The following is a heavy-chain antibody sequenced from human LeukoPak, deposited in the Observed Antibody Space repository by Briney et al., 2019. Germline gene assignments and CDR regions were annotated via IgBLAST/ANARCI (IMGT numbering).Heavy chain of an antibody. V-gene: IGHV3-74*01. CDR2: INSDGSST. Sequence: GGSLRLSCAASGLTFSSYWMHWVRQAPGKGLVWVSRINSDGSSTSYADSVKGRFTISRDNAKNTLYLQMNSLRAEDTAVYYCARESVLVGATDQAFDIWGQGTMVTVSS. CDR3: ARESVLVGATDQAFDI. CDR1: GLTFSSYW. J-gene: IGHJ3*02. D-gene: IGHD1-26*01.